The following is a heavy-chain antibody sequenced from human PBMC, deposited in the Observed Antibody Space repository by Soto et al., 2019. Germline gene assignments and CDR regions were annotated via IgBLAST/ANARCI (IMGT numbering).Heavy chain of an antibody. CDR3: ARGAVLGYCSSTSCHKNGMDV. V-gene: IGHV4-31*03. CDR2: IYYSGST. Sequence: LSLTCTVSGGSISSGGYYWSWIRQHPGKGLEWIGYIYYSGSTYYNPSLKSRVTISVDTSKNQFSLKLSSVTAADTAVYYCARGAVLGYCSSTSCHKNGMDVWGQGTTGTVS. CDR1: GGSISSGGYY. D-gene: IGHD2-2*02. J-gene: IGHJ6*02.